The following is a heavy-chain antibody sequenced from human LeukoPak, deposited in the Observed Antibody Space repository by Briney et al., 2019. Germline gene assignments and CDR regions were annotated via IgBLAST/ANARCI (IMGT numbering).Heavy chain of an antibody. Sequence: GGSLRLSCAASGFTFRSYWMHWVRQAPGKGLVWVSRINSDGSSTSYADSVEGRFTISRDNAKNTLYLQMNSLRAEDTAVYYCAIAAAGTLRLDYWGQGTLVTVSS. CDR2: INSDGSST. D-gene: IGHD6-13*01. J-gene: IGHJ4*02. CDR1: GFTFRSYW. CDR3: AIAAAGTLRLDY. V-gene: IGHV3-74*01.